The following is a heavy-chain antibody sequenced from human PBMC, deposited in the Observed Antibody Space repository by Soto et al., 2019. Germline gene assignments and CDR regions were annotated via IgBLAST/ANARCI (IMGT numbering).Heavy chain of an antibody. CDR2: TSGDGGTT. Sequence: EVQLLESGGGLVQPGGSLRLSCAASGFTFSSYSMSWVRQAPGKGLEWVSGFSTSGDGGTTYYADSVKGRFTISRDNSKNTLFLQMNSLRAEDTAIYYCARGYCSNTSCKSLDPWGQGTLVTVSS. CDR3: ARGYCSNTSCKSLDP. J-gene: IGHJ5*02. V-gene: IGHV3-23*01. CDR1: GFTFSSYS. D-gene: IGHD2-2*01.